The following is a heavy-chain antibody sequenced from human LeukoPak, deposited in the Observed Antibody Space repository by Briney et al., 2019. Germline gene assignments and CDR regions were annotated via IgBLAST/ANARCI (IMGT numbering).Heavy chain of an antibody. CDR3: ARGRYCSGGSCYYSY. V-gene: IGHV3-15*01. CDR2: IKSKTDGGTT. J-gene: IGHJ4*02. Sequence: GGSLRLSCAASGFTFSNAWMSWVRQAPGKGLEWVGRIKSKTDGGTTDYAAPVKGRFTISRDDSKNTLYLQMNSLKTEDTAVYYCARGRYCSGGSCYYSYWGQGTLVTVSS. D-gene: IGHD2-15*01. CDR1: GFTFSNAW.